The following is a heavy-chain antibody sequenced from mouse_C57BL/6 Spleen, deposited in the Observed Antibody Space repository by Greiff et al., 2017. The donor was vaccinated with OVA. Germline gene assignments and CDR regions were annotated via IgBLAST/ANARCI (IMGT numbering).Heavy chain of an antibody. CDR2: INPNNGGT. CDR3: ASGSYYFDY. CDR1: GYTFTDYN. V-gene: IGHV1-22*01. J-gene: IGHJ2*01. Sequence: VQLKESGPELVKPGASVKMSCKASGYTFTDYNMHWVKQSHGKSLEWIGYINPNNGGTSYNQKFKGKATLTVNKSSSTAYMELRSLTSEDSAVYYCASGSYYFDYWGQGTTLTVSS.